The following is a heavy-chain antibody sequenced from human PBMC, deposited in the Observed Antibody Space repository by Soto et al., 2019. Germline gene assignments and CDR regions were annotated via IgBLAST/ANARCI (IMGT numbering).Heavy chain of an antibody. Sequence: QVQLQQWGAGLLKPSETLSLTCAVYGGSFSGYYWSWIRQPPGKGLEWIGEINHSGSTNYNPSLKRRVTISVDPSKNQFSLKLSSVTAADTAVYYCARGRIVVVVAATPHFDYWGQGTLVTVSS. D-gene: IGHD2-15*01. CDR3: ARGRIVVVVAATPHFDY. J-gene: IGHJ4*02. V-gene: IGHV4-34*01. CDR1: GGSFSGYY. CDR2: INHSGST.